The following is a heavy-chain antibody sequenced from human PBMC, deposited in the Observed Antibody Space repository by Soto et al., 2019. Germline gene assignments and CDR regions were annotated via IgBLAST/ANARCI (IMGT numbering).Heavy chain of an antibody. CDR3: ARCKQKVMHCGLDV. D-gene: IGHD2-21*01. J-gene: IGHJ6*02. V-gene: IGHV3-9*01. Sequence: EVQLVESGGTLVEPGRSLRLSCAASGFTFDDYAMHWVRQAPGKGLEWVASISWNSGSIGYADSVKGRFTISRDNAKNSLSLQMNSLRGEDTAVYYCARCKQKVMHCGLDVWGHGATVTVSS. CDR1: GFTFDDYA. CDR2: ISWNSGSI.